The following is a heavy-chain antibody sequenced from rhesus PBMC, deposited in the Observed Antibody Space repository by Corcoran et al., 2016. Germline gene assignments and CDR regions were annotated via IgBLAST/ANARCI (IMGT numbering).Heavy chain of an antibody. V-gene: IGHV1S9*01. CDR2: INPNKDKK. D-gene: IGHD1-20*01. CDR1: GYTFTRYY. CDR3: TRLSWNNGFDY. J-gene: IGHJ4*01. Sequence: QVQLVQSGAEVRKPWASVKLSCQASGYTFTRYYIHWVRPAPGQVLEWMGKINPNKDKKGYAKKVEGRDTMTRDTSTSTAYRELSSRRSEDTAVYYCTRLSWNNGFDYWGQGVLVTVSS.